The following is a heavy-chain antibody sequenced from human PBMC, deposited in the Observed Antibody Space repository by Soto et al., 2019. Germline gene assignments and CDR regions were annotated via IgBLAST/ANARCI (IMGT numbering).Heavy chain of an antibody. D-gene: IGHD3-9*01. CDR1: GFSLNTGGVA. J-gene: IGHJ6*02. CDR3: AHKLRYLDPMDV. V-gene: IGHV2-5*01. CDR2: IYWNDTK. Sequence: GSGPTLVNPTQTLTLTCSFSGFSLNTGGVAVGWIRQPPGKALEWLALIYWNDTKQYSPSLKTRLTVTKDTSKNQVVLTVTKLSPVDTGTYYCAHKLRYLDPMDVWGQGTTVTVSS.